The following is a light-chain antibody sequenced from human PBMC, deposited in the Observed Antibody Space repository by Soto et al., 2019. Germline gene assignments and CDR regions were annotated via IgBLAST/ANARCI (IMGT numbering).Light chain of an antibody. Sequence: IALSQSTGTLSLSPGERATLSCRASQSVSNNYLAWYQQKPGQAPMLLIYASSNRATGIPDRFSGSGSGTDFTLTISIQAAEDVAVYYCQQYGSLGTFGQGTKVDIK. J-gene: IGKJ1*01. CDR3: QQYGSLGT. CDR2: ASS. CDR1: QSVSNNY. V-gene: IGKV3-20*01.